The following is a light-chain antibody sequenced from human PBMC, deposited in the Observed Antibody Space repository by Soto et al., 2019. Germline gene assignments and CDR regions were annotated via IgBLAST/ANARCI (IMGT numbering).Light chain of an antibody. J-gene: IGKJ1*01. V-gene: IGKV3-20*01. CDR2: AAS. CDR3: HQYGTSPWT. Sequence: EIVLTQSPDTLSLSPGERATLSCRASQSVGSNYLAWYQQKPGQAPRVLIFAASSRVADIADRFSGSGSGSDFSLTISRLEPEDFAVYYCHQYGTSPWTFGQGTKVEIK. CDR1: QSVGSNY.